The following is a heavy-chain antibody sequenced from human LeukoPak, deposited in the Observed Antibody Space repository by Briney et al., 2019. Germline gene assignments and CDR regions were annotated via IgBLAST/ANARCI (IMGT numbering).Heavy chain of an antibody. D-gene: IGHD3-16*01. CDR3: ARFTPQGYGWGGYNRFDP. V-gene: IGHV4-59*01. J-gene: IGHJ5*02. Sequence: SETLSLTCTVSGGPISSYYWNWIRQPPGKGLEWIGYIYYSGSTNYNPSLKSRVTISVDTSKNQFSPNLTSVTAADTAVYYCARFTPQGYGWGGYNRFDPWGQGTLVTVSS. CDR2: IYYSGST. CDR1: GGPISSYY.